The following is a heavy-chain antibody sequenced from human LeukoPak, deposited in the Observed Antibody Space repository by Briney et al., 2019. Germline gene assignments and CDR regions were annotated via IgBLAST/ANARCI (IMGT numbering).Heavy chain of an antibody. CDR3: AKNLGPFDV. D-gene: IGHD3-16*01. V-gene: IGHV3-NL1*01. CDR1: GFTFSSFG. J-gene: IGHJ3*01. Sequence: PGGSLRLSCAASGFTFSSFGMHWVRQAPGKGLEWVSSIGDAGTYYADSVKGRFTISRDNPKNMLYLQLNSLRAGDTAMYYCAKNLGPFDVRGQGTMVTVSS. CDR2: IGDAGT.